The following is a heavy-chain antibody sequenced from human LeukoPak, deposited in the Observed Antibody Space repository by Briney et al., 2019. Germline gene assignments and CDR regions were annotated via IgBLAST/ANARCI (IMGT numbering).Heavy chain of an antibody. CDR1: GFTFSSYA. Sequence: GGSLRLSCSASGFTFSSYAMHWVRQAPGKGLEYVSAISSNGGSTYYADSVKGRFTISRDNSKNTLYLQMSSLRAEDKAVYYCVKGDHSHVRQYDFWSGYYRYYYYYYGMDVWGQGTTVTVSS. V-gene: IGHV3-64D*09. J-gene: IGHJ6*02. CDR3: VKGDHSHVRQYDFWSGYYRYYYYYYGMDV. CDR2: ISSNGGST. D-gene: IGHD3-3*01.